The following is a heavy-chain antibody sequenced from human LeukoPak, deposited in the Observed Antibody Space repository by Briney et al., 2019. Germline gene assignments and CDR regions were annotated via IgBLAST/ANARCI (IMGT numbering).Heavy chain of an antibody. CDR3: ARDLWWSSGSYFAY. Sequence: ASVKVSCKASGYTFTGYYMHWVRQAPGQGGEGMGWINPNSGGTNYAHKFQRRVTMTRDTSISTAYMELSRLRSDDTAVYYCARDLWWSSGSYFAYWGQGTLVTASS. D-gene: IGHD1-26*01. CDR1: GYTFTGYY. V-gene: IGHV1-2*02. CDR2: INPNSGGT. J-gene: IGHJ4*02.